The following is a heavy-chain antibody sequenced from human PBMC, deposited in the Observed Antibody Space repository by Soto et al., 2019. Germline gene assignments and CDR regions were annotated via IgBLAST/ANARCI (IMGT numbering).Heavy chain of an antibody. Sequence: PSETLSLSWTISSSSISSYYWSWIRHAPGRGLERIGYIYYSGSTNYNPPLKSRVTISVDTSNNHFYLKLSSVTAAETAVYYCARDFGHYDSSGYNPFQHWGQGTLVTVSS. D-gene: IGHD3-22*01. J-gene: IGHJ1*01. V-gene: IGHV4-59*01. CDR3: ARDFGHYDSSGYNPFQH. CDR1: SSSISSYY. CDR2: IYYSGST.